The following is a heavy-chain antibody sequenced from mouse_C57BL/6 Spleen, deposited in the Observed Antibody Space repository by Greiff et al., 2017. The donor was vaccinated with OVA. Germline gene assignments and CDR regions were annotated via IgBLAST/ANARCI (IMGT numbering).Heavy chain of an antibody. J-gene: IGHJ1*03. V-gene: IGHV1-82*01. Sequence: VKLVESGPELVKPGASVKISCKASGYAFSSSWMNWVKQRPGKGLEWIGRIYPGDGDTNYNGKFKGKATLTADKSSSTAYMQLSSLTSEDSAVYFCARSLFYYGNPGYFDVWGTGTTVTVSS. CDR1: GYAFSSSW. CDR3: ARSLFYYGNPGYFDV. D-gene: IGHD2-1*01. CDR2: IYPGDGDT.